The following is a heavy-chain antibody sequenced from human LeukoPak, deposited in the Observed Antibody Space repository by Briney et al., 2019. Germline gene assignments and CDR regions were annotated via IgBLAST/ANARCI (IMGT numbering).Heavy chain of an antibody. D-gene: IGHD3-10*01. Sequence: GGSLRLSCAASGFIFDDYGMSWVRPAPGKGLEWGSGVTWNGGRTGYADSVKGRFTISRDSAKKSLYLQMNSLRAEDTALYYCARDPTEGFEEFLSPPDYWGQGTLVTVSS. V-gene: IGHV3-20*04. CDR3: ARDPTEGFEEFLSPPDY. CDR1: GFIFDDYG. CDR2: VTWNGGRT. J-gene: IGHJ4*02.